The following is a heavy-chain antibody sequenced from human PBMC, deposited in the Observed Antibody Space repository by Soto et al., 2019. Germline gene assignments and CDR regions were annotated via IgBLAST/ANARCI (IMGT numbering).Heavy chain of an antibody. Sequence: GGSLRLSCAASGFTFISCAMSWVRQAPGKGLDLVSLISGSGDSTYYADSVKGRFTISRDNSKNTLYLQMNSLRVEDTAMYYCVRENYYYGMDVWGQGT. V-gene: IGHV3-23*01. CDR3: VRENYYYGMDV. J-gene: IGHJ6*02. CDR1: GFTFISCA. CDR2: ISGSGDST.